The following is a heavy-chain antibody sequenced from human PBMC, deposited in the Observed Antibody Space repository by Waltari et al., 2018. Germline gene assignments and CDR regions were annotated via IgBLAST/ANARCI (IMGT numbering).Heavy chain of an antibody. D-gene: IGHD3-16*01. V-gene: IGHV4-38-2*01. CDR1: GSSISSGYY. Sequence: QVQLQESGPGLVKPSETLSLTCAVSGSSISSGYYWGWIRQPPGKGLEWIGNIYHSGSTYYNPSLKSRVTISVDTSKNQFSLKLSSVTAADTAVYYCARHVYTTLDYWGQGTLVTVSS. CDR2: IYHSGST. J-gene: IGHJ4*02. CDR3: ARHVYTTLDY.